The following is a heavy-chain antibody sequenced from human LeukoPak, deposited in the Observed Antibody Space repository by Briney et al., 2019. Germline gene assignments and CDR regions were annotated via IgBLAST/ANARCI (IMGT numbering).Heavy chain of an antibody. CDR2: IYTGYNT. V-gene: IGHV3-53*01. CDR1: GFIVNDFY. J-gene: IGHJ4*02. Sequence: GGSLRLSCAASGFIVNDFYMSWVRQAPGKGREGVSSIYTGYNTGYADSVKGRFTISRDKSKNTLFLQMNSLRSDDTAVYYCATLYGGQRADGYWGQGTLVPSP. CDR3: ATLYGGQRADGY. D-gene: IGHD2-21*01.